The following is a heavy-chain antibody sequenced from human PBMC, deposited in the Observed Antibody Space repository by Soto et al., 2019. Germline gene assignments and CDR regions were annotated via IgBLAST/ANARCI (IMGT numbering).Heavy chain of an antibody. CDR3: VQTTGWPGFDF. V-gene: IGHV3-33*01. CDR1: GWKFKNYD. D-gene: IGHD6-19*01. Sequence: GSLRLSGAGSGWKFKNYDMHWVRQAPGEGLKWVAVLWHDGSINVYSASVKGRFTISRDTSKNTLYLQMNSLRAEDTAVYYCVQTTGWPGFDFWGQGTLVTVSS. CDR2: LWHDGSIN. J-gene: IGHJ4*02.